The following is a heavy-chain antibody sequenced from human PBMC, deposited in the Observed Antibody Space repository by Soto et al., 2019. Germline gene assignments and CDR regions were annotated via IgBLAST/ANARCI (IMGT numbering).Heavy chain of an antibody. V-gene: IGHV3-73*02. Sequence: EVQLVESGGGLVQPGGSLKLSCAASGYTFSDTALHWVRQASGKGLEWVARVAAKNENYVTTYAASVQGRFSLSRDDSKNSAYLLMNSLKTEDTAIYYCSKYSGSSTIPDALGQGTLVTVSS. J-gene: IGHJ5*02. CDR2: VAAKNENYVT. D-gene: IGHD1-26*01. CDR1: GYTFSDTA. CDR3: SKYSGSSTIPDA.